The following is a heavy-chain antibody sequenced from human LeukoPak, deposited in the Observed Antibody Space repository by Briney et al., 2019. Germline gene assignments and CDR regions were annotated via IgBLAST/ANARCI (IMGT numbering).Heavy chain of an antibody. J-gene: IGHJ5*01. D-gene: IGHD3-16*01. CDR3: ARDRGSLGWFDS. V-gene: IGHV1-2*02. CDR1: GYTFTGYY. Sequence: ASVKVSCKASGYTFTGYYMHWVRQAPGQGLEWMGWINPNSGGTNYAQKFQGRVTMARDTSISTAYMEVSRLRSDDTAVYYCARDRGSLGWFDSWGQGTLVTVSS. CDR2: INPNSGGT.